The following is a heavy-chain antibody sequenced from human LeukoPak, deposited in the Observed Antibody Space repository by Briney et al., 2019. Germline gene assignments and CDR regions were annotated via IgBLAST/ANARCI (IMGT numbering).Heavy chain of an antibody. V-gene: IGHV3-9*01. CDR2: ISWNSGSI. D-gene: IGHD1-26*01. CDR1: GFTLDDYA. J-gene: IGHJ4*02. CDR3: AKDKEGFSGSLDY. Sequence: GGSLRLSCAASGFTLDDYAMHWVRQAPGKGLEWVSGISWNSGSIGYADSVKGRFTISRDNAKNSLYLQMNSLRAEDTALYYCAKDKEGFSGSLDYWGQGTLVTVSS.